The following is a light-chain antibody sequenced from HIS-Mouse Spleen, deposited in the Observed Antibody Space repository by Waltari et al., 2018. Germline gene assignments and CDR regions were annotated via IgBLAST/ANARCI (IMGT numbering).Light chain of an antibody. CDR2: AAS. J-gene: IGKJ1*01. CDR1: QGISSY. Sequence: DIQLTQSPSFLSASVGDRVTITCRASQGISSYLACYQQKPGKAPKHLIEAASTLQSWVPSRFSGSGSGTEFTLTLSSLQPEDCATYYCQQLNSYPPTFGQGTKVEIK. V-gene: IGKV1-9*01. CDR3: QQLNSYPPT.